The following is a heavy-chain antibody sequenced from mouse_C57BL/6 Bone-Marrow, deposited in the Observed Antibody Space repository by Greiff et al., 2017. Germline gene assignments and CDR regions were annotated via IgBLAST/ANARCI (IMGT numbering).Heavy chain of an antibody. V-gene: IGHV2-2*01. Sequence: VKVVESGPGLVQPSQSLSITCTVSGFSLTSYGVHWVRQSPGKGLEWLGVIWSGGSTDYNAAFISRLSISKDNSKSQVFFKMNSLQADDTAIYYCARIGVYYGNYDAMDYWGQGTSVTVSS. CDR2: IWSGGST. J-gene: IGHJ4*01. CDR1: GFSLTSYG. CDR3: ARIGVYYGNYDAMDY. D-gene: IGHD2-1*01.